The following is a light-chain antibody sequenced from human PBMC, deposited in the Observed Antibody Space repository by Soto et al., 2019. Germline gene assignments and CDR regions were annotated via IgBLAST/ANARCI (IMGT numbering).Light chain of an antibody. CDR1: HDITSY. V-gene: IGKV1-33*01. J-gene: IGKJ3*01. CDR3: QKCDYLPI. Sequence: DIQMTQSPSAMSASVGDRVTITCRASHDITSYLNWYQHKPGKAPKLLIYDASILEAGVPSRFSGSGSGTDFTFTISSLQPEDVATYYCQKCDYLPIFGPGTTVDFK. CDR2: DAS.